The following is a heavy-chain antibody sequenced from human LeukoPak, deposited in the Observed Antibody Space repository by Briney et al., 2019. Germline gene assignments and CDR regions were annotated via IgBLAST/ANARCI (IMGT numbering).Heavy chain of an antibody. D-gene: IGHD3-16*01. Sequence: SETLSLTCTVSDYSISDYYRGWIRQPPGKGLEWIGYFNNSGRSTYNPSLKSRVTISANTSNNHFSLKLNSVTTADTAVYYCTGGAGWLIDYWGQGILVTVSS. CDR3: TGGAGWLIDY. J-gene: IGHJ4*02. CDR1: DYSISDYY. CDR2: FNNSGRS. V-gene: IGHV4-59*01.